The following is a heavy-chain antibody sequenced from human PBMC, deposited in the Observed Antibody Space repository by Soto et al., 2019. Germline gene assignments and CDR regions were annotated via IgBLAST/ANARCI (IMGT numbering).Heavy chain of an antibody. D-gene: IGHD2-15*01. CDR1: GYTFTTYG. CDR2: IIPIFGTA. V-gene: IGHV1-69*13. CDR3: ARGYDLGEPFDY. Sequence: ASVKVSCKASGYTFTTYGISWVRQAPGQGLEWMGGIIPIFGTANYAQKFQGRVTITADESTSTAYMELSSLRSEDTAVYYCARGYDLGEPFDYWGQGTLVSVSS. J-gene: IGHJ4*02.